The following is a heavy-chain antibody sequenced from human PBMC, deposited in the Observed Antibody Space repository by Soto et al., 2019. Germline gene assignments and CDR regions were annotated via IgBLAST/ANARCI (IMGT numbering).Heavy chain of an antibody. Sequence: SETLSLTCTVSGCSISSGGYYWSWIRQHPGKGLEWIAYIFHSGSTDFNPSLKGRIIISADTSKNQFSLKLTSVTAADTAVYYCVRGGIAGNWFDPWGQGTLVTVSS. CDR2: IFHSGST. CDR3: VRGGIAGNWFDP. V-gene: IGHV4-31*03. J-gene: IGHJ5*02. CDR1: GCSISSGGYY. D-gene: IGHD6-13*01.